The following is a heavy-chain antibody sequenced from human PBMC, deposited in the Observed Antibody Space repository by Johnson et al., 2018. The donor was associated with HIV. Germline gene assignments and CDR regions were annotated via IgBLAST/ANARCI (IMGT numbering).Heavy chain of an antibody. CDR2: ISYDGSTK. D-gene: IGHD3-22*01. CDR3: AKDRGYYNNDAFDI. J-gene: IGHJ3*02. V-gene: IGHV3-30*04. Sequence: QVQLVESGGSVVRPGESLRLSCATSGFTFGDYSMSWVRQAPGKGLEWVAVISYDGSTKYFADSVKGRFTISRDNSKNTLYLQMMSLRPEDTAVYYCAKDRGYYNNDAFDIWGQGTMVTVSS. CDR1: GFTFGDYS.